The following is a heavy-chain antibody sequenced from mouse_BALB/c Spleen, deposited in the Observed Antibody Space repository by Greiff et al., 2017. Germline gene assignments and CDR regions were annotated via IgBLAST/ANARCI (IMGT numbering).Heavy chain of an antibody. CDR1: GFTFSSYG. Sequence: EVKLMESGGDLVKPGGSLKLSCAASGFTFSSYGMSWVRQTPDKRLEWVATISRGGSYTYYPDSVKGRFTISRDNAKNTLYLQMSSLKSEDTAMYYCARHDYDWFAYWGQGTLVTVSA. J-gene: IGHJ3*01. CDR2: ISRGGSYT. CDR3: ARHDYDWFAY. V-gene: IGHV5-6*01. D-gene: IGHD2-4*01.